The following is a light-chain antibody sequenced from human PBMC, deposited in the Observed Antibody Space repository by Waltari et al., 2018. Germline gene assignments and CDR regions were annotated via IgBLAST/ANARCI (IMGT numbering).Light chain of an antibody. V-gene: IGKV1-39*01. Sequence: DIQMTQSPSSLSASVGDRVSITCRASQSISTHLNWYQQKPGKAPKLLIYAASNLQSGVPSRFSGRGSETDVTLTISSLQPEDFAVYYCQQSYNTPRTFGPGTKVDIK. CDR1: QSISTH. CDR2: AAS. CDR3: QQSYNTPRT. J-gene: IGKJ3*01.